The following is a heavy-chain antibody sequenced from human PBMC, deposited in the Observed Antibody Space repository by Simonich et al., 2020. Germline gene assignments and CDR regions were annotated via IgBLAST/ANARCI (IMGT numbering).Heavy chain of an antibody. CDR3: ARGPRWTGDDAFDI. D-gene: IGHD7-27*01. Sequence: QVQLVQSGAEVKKPGASVKVSCKASGYTFTGYYLHWVRQAPGQGLEWMGRINPKSGGKNDAKKVQGRVTITRDTYISTAYMERSRLRSDDTAVYYCARGPRWTGDDAFDIWGQGTMVTVSS. CDR1: GYTFTGYY. J-gene: IGHJ3*02. V-gene: IGHV1-2*02. CDR2: INPKSGGK.